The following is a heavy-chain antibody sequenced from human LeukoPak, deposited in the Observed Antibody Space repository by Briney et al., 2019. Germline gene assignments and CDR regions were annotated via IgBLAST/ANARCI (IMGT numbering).Heavy chain of an antibody. V-gene: IGHV3-21*04. Sequence: GGSLRLSCAASGFTFSSYSMNWVRQAPGKGLEWVSSISSSSSYIYYADSVKGRFTISRDNAKNSLYLQMNSLRAEDTAVYYCAKAQEMDYGGNAGESLAYWGQGTLVTVSS. J-gene: IGHJ4*02. CDR2: ISSSSSYI. D-gene: IGHD4-23*01. CDR1: GFTFSSYS. CDR3: AKAQEMDYGGNAGESLAY.